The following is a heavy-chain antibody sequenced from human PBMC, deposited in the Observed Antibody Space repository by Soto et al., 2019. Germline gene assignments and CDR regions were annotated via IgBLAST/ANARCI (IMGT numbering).Heavy chain of an antibody. CDR1: GFTFSSYA. CDR3: AKDREWPGSLIVVAATRTPEYFQH. CDR2: ISGSGGST. J-gene: IGHJ1*01. D-gene: IGHD2-15*01. V-gene: IGHV3-23*01. Sequence: GGSLRLSCAASGFTFSSYAMSWVRQAPGKGLEWVSAISGSGGSTYYADSVKGRFTISRDNSKNTLYLQMNSLRAEDTAVYYCAKDREWPGSLIVVAATRTPEYFQHWGQGTLVTVSS.